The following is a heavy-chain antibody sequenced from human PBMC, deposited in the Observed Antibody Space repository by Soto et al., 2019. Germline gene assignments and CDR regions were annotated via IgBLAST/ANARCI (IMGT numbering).Heavy chain of an antibody. V-gene: IGHV4-4*07. D-gene: IGHD2-2*01. CDR1: GGSISSYY. Sequence: QVQLQESGPGLVKPSETLSLTCTVSGGSISSYYWSWIRQPAGKGLEWIGRIYTSGSTNYNPSLNSRVTMSVDTSKNQFSLKLSSVTAADTAVYYCARGRLYCSSTSCYPSYYYYGMDVWGQGTTVTVSS. J-gene: IGHJ6*02. CDR3: ARGRLYCSSTSCYPSYYYYGMDV. CDR2: IYTSGST.